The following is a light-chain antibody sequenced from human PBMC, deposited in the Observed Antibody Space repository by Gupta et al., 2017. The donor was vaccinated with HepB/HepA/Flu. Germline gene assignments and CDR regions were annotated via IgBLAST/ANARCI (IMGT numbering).Light chain of an antibody. CDR2: TNI. CDR3: AAWDDTVKTVL. Sequence: SVLTPPPSASGAPGQRVTISCSGGSSNIGSNSVHWYQQLPGTAPRLLIYTNIQRPSGVPDRFSGSKSGTSSSLAISGLQSEDEADYYCAAWDDTVKTVLIGGGTKLTVL. V-gene: IGLV1-44*01. J-gene: IGLJ2*01. CDR1: SSNIGSNS.